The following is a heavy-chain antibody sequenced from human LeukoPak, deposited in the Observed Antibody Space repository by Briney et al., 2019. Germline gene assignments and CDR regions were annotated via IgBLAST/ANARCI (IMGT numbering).Heavy chain of an antibody. CDR1: GFTFSNSP. D-gene: IGHD6-13*01. V-gene: IGHV3-23*01. Sequence: GGSLRLSCAASGFTFSNSPMSWVRQTPGKGLEWVSAITGNAGSLYHADSVKGRFTISRSNSKNTLSLQMDTLKVDDTAVYYCARLGSTWYPDSWGQGTPVTVSS. J-gene: IGHJ5*01. CDR3: ARLGSTWYPDS. CDR2: ITGNAGSL.